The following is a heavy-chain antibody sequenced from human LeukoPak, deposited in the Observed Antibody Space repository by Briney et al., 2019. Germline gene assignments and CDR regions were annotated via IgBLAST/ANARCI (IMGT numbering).Heavy chain of an antibody. CDR1: GGSFSGYY. CDR2: INHSGST. CDR3: ARGLGSGYYYGDSNWFDP. J-gene: IGHJ5*02. V-gene: IGHV4-34*01. D-gene: IGHD3-22*01. Sequence: SETLSLTCAVYGGSFSGYYWSWIRQPPGKGLEWIGEINHSGSTNYNPSLKSQVTISVDTSKNQFSLKLSSVTAADTAVYYCARGLGSGYYYGDSNWFDPWGQGTLVTVSS.